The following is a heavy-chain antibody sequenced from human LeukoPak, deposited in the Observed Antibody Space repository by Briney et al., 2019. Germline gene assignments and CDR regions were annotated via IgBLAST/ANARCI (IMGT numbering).Heavy chain of an antibody. D-gene: IGHD5-18*01. CDR2: IYTSGST. V-gene: IGHV4-4*07. Sequence: SETLSLTCTVSGGSISSHYWNWIRQPAGKGLEWIGHIYTSGSTNYNPSLKSRVTISVDTSKNQFSLKLSSVTAADTAVYYCARLSYGKIDYWGQGTLVTVSS. CDR1: GGSISSHY. J-gene: IGHJ4*02. CDR3: ARLSYGKIDY.